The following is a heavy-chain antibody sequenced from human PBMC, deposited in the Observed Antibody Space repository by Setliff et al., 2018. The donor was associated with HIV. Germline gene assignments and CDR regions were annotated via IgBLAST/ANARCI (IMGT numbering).Heavy chain of an antibody. V-gene: IGHV1-69*10. J-gene: IGHJ4*02. D-gene: IGHD5-18*01. CDR2: IIPILGIA. CDR3: AYSNGYVYSNF. Sequence: GASVKVSCKASGGTFSSYAISWVRQAPGQGLEWMGGIIPILGIANYAQGFQGRITITADESTSTAYMELSSLRSEDTAFYYCAYSNGYVYSNFWGQGTLVTVSS. CDR1: GGTFSSYA.